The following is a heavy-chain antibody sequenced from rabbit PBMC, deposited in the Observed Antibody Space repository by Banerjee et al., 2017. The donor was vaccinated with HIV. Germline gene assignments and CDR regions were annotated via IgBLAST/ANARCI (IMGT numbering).Heavy chain of an antibody. Sequence: EESGGDLVKPGASLTLTCTASGFDFSSYGISWVRQAPGKGLESIAYIYPDYGSTDYASWVNGRFTISLDNAQNTVFLQMTSLTAADTATYFCARVVAGIGAFDPWGPGTLVTVS. V-gene: IGHV1S47*01. J-gene: IGHJ2*01. CDR1: GFDFSSYG. CDR3: ARVVAGIGAFDP. CDR2: IYPDYGST. D-gene: IGHD4-1*01.